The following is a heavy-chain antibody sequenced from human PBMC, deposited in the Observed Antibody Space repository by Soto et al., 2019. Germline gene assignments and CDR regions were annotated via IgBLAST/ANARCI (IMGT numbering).Heavy chain of an antibody. D-gene: IGHD6-13*01. J-gene: IGHJ3*02. CDR2: INHSGST. V-gene: IGHV4-34*01. Sequence: SETLSLTCAVYGGSFSGYYWSWIRQPPGKGLEWIGEINHSGSTNYNPSLKSRVTISVDTSKNQFSLKLSSVTAADTAVYYCARALPAAATNNDAFDIWGQGTMVTVSS. CDR3: ARALPAAATNNDAFDI. CDR1: GGSFSGYY.